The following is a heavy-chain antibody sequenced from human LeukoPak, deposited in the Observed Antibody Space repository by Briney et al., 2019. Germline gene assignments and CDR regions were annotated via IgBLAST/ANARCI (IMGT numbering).Heavy chain of an antibody. CDR1: GYTFTGHY. Sequence: ASVKVSCKASGYTFTGHYLHWVRQAPGQGLEWMGRINPNTGVTEYVQKFQGRVTMNRDTSISTAYVELTRLRSDDTALYYCARGGDDYGGNSFPCGYWGQGTLVTVSS. V-gene: IGHV1-2*06. CDR3: ARGGDDYGGNSFPCGY. J-gene: IGHJ4*02. CDR2: INPNTGVT. D-gene: IGHD4-23*01.